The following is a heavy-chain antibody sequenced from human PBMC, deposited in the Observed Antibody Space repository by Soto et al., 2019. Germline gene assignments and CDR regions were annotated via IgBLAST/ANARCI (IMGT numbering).Heavy chain of an antibody. V-gene: IGHV1-2*04. CDR1: GDTFTGYY. J-gene: IGHJ5*02. CDR3: ARGYCSSTSCYDWFDP. D-gene: IGHD2-2*01. CDR2: INPNSGGT. Sequence: ASVKVSGKASGDTFTGYYMHWVRQAPGQGLEWMGWINPNSGGTNYAQKFQGWVTMTRDTSISTAYMELSRLRSDDTAVYYCARGYCSSTSCYDWFDPWGQGTLVTVSS.